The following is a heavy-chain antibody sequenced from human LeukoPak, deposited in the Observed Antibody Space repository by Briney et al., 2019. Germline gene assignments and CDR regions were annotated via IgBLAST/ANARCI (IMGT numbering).Heavy chain of an antibody. V-gene: IGHV4-4*09. CDR3: ASLKTSFNYFDY. CDR2: VYTSGST. D-gene: IGHD6-6*01. Sequence: SETLSLTCTVSGDSISGYYWTWIRQPPGKGLESIGYVYTSGSTNYNPSLKSRVTISVDTSKNQFSLKLSSVTAADTALYYCASLKTSFNYFDYWGQGTLVTVSS. CDR1: GDSISGYY. J-gene: IGHJ4*02.